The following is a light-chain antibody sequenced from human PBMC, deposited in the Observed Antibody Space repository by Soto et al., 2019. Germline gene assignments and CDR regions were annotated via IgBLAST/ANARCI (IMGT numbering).Light chain of an antibody. V-gene: IGLV2-18*02. CDR3: SSYTTSSTYV. CDR1: SSDVGHYDR. Sequence: QSALTQPPSVSGSPGQSVTISCTGTSSDVGHYDRVSWYQQPPGTAPKLMIYEVTNRPSGVPDRFSGSKSGNTASLIISGLQAEDEADYYCSSYTTSSTYVFGPGT. CDR2: EVT. J-gene: IGLJ1*01.